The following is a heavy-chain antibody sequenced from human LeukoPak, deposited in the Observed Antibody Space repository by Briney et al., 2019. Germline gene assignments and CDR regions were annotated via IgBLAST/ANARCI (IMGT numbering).Heavy chain of an antibody. Sequence: SETLSLTCSVYGGSFSDYYWSWIRQPPGKELDWIGEISHSGSTKFNPSLKSRVTISVDTSRNQFSLNLTSVTAADTAVYYCARAGLSIFGMITPNWFDPWGQGTLVSVSS. CDR1: GGSFSDYY. V-gene: IGHV4-34*01. CDR2: ISHSGST. D-gene: IGHD3-3*01. J-gene: IGHJ5*02. CDR3: ARAGLSIFGMITPNWFDP.